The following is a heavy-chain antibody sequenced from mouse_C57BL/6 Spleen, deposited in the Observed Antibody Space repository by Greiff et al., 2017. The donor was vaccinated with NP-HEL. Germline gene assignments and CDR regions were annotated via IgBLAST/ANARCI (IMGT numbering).Heavy chain of an antibody. D-gene: IGHD2-3*01. V-gene: IGHV5-17*01. J-gene: IGHJ3*01. CDR3: ARPFDGYYETWFAY. CDR2: ISSGSSTI. CDR1: GFTFSDYG. Sequence: DVKLVESGGGLVKPGGSLKLSCAASGFTFSDYGMHWVRQAPEKGLEWVAYISSGSSTIYYADTVKGRFTISRDNAKNTLFLQMTSLRSEDTAMYYCARPFDGYYETWFAYWGQGTLVTVSA.